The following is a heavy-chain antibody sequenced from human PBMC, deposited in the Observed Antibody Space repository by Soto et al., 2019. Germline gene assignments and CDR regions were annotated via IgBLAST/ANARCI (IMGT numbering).Heavy chain of an antibody. CDR1: GFTFSSYA. V-gene: IGHV3-23*01. Sequence: GGSLRLSCAASGFTFSSYAMSWVRQAPGKGLEWVSAISGSGITTYYADSVKGRFTISRDNSKNTLYLQMNSLRAEDTAVYYCAKDLRGGATSIDYWGQGTLVTVSS. CDR3: AKDLRGGATSIDY. CDR2: ISGSGITT. J-gene: IGHJ4*02. D-gene: IGHD1-26*01.